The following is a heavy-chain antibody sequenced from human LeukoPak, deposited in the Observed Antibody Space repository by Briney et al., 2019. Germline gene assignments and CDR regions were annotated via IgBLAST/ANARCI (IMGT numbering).Heavy chain of an antibody. V-gene: IGHV5-51*03. CDR2: IYPDDFDV. Sequence: GESLKISCKGSEYRFANYWIGWVRQMPGKGLEWLGIIYPDDFDVRYSPSLQGHVTISADKSVNTAYLQWSSLKASDTAMYYCARTPAPFTAPWYWFDSWGQGTLVTVSS. J-gene: IGHJ5*01. CDR3: ARTPAPFTAPWYWFDS. CDR1: EYRFANYW. D-gene: IGHD6-13*01.